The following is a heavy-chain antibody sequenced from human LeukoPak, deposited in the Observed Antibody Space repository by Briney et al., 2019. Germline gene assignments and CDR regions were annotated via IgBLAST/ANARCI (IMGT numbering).Heavy chain of an antibody. J-gene: IGHJ4*02. CDR2: INQAGSEK. Sequence: GGSLRLSCAASGFTYSAHWMSWVRQAPGKGLEGVANINQAGSEKHYADSVKGRFTISRDTAKSSLYLQMNSLRAEDTALYYCARDGTAAGLYFDYWGQGTLVTVSS. D-gene: IGHD6-13*01. CDR1: GFTYSAHW. CDR3: ARDGTAAGLYFDY. V-gene: IGHV3-7*01.